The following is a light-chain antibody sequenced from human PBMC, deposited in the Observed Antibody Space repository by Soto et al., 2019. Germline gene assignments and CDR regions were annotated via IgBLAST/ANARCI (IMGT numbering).Light chain of an antibody. Sequence: EVVMTQSPVTLSVSPGEGATLSCRASQSVISYLAWYQQKPGQAPRLLIYGASTRATDVPARFSGSGSGTDFTLTISSLQPEDFGVYYCPQYNNWPWLTFGGGTKVEI. CDR3: PQYNNWPWLT. CDR1: QSVISY. V-gene: IGKV3-15*01. J-gene: IGKJ4*01. CDR2: GAS.